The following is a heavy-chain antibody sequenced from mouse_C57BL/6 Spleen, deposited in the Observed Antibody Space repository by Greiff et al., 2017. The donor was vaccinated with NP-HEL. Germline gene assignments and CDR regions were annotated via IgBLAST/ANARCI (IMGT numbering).Heavy chain of an antibody. CDR3: ARGTAQGNAMDY. D-gene: IGHD3-2*02. J-gene: IGHJ4*01. Sequence: VKLQESGAELVKPGASVKISCKASGYAFSSYWMNWVKQRPGKGLEWIGQIYPGDGDTNYNGKFKGKATLTADKSSSTAYMQLSSLTSEDSAVYFCARGTAQGNAMDYWGQGTSVTVSS. V-gene: IGHV1-80*01. CDR1: GYAFSSYW. CDR2: IYPGDGDT.